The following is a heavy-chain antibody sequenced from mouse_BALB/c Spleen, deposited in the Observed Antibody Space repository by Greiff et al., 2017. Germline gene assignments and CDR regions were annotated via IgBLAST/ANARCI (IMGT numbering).Heavy chain of an antibody. J-gene: IGHJ3*01. V-gene: IGHV2-2*02. CDR2: IWSGGST. Sequence: QVQLKESGPGLVQPSQSLSITCTVSGFSLTSYGVHWVRQSPGKGLEWLGVIWSGGSTDYNAAFISRLSISKDNSKSQVFFKMNSLQANDTAIYYCARNWGGYDSAWFAYWGQGTLVTVSA. CDR3: ARNWGGYDSAWFAY. D-gene: IGHD2-2*01. CDR1: GFSLTSYG.